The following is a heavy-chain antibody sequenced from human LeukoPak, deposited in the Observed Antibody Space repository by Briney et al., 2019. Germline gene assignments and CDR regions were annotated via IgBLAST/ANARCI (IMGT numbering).Heavy chain of an antibody. J-gene: IGHJ4*02. CDR1: GFTFSSYA. CDR2: ISYDGSNK. D-gene: IGHD6-19*01. CDR3: ARESAVAGYFDY. V-gene: IGHV3-30-3*01. Sequence: GGSLRLSCAASGFTFSSYAMHWVRQAPGKGLEWVAVISYDGSNKYYADSVKGQFTISRDNSKNTLYLQMNSLRAEDTAVYYCARESAVAGYFDYWGQGTLVTVSS.